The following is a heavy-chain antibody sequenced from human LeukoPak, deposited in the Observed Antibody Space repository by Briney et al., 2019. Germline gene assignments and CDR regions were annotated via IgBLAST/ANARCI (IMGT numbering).Heavy chain of an antibody. CDR3: ARDPYDRGGYGAFDL. V-gene: IGHV3-7*01. J-gene: IGHJ3*01. D-gene: IGHD3-22*01. CDR2: IKHGGSET. CDR1: GFSFSDHW. Sequence: PGGSLRLSCAASGFSFSDHWMTWVRQAPGKGLEWVANIKHGGSETYYVDSVRGRFTISRDNAKNSLYLQMNSLRAEDTAIYYCARDPYDRGGYGAFDLWGLGTTITVSS.